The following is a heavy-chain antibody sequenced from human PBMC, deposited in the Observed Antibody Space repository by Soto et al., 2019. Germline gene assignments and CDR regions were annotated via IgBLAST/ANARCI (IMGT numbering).Heavy chain of an antibody. CDR2: MNPNSGNT. V-gene: IGHV1-8*01. Sequence: ASVKVSCKASGYTFTSYDINWVRQATGQGLEWMGWMNPNSGNTGYAQKFQGRVTMTRNTSISTAYMELSSLRSEDTAVYYCARGSSSPPSYYYYYYMDVWGKGTTVTVSS. J-gene: IGHJ6*03. CDR3: ARGSSSPPSYYYYYYMDV. D-gene: IGHD6-6*01. CDR1: GYTFTSYD.